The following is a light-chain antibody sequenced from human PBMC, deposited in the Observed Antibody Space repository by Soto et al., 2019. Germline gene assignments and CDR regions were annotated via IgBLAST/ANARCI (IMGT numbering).Light chain of an antibody. CDR3: LQYHNLWA. CDR1: QGISSN. J-gene: IGKJ1*01. V-gene: IGKV1-9*01. CDR2: GAS. Sequence: QLPPSPSSLSASVGDRVTXXCRASQGISSNLAWYQQKPGRAPKLLIFGASTLQSGVPSRFSGSGSGTDFTLTISSLQPEDFTVYSCLQYHNLWAFGQGTK.